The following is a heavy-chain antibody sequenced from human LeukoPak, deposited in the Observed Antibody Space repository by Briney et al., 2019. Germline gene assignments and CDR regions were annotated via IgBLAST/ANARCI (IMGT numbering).Heavy chain of an antibody. V-gene: IGHV3-11*04. CDR1: GFTFSDYY. Sequence: GGSLRLSCAASGFTFSDYYMSWIRQAPGKRLEWVSYISSSGSTIYYADSVKGRFTISRDNAKNSLYLQMNSLRAEDTAVYYCAGIRFSDAFDIWGQGTMVTVSS. J-gene: IGHJ3*02. CDR3: AGIRFSDAFDI. D-gene: IGHD3-3*01. CDR2: ISSSGSTI.